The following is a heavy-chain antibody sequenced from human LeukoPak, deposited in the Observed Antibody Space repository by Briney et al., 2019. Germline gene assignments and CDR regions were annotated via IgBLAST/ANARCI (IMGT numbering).Heavy chain of an antibody. CDR1: GFTFSSYW. J-gene: IGHJ4*02. CDR2: IKQDGSEK. D-gene: IGHD6-13*01. V-gene: IGHV3-7*01. CDR3: ARYGLAAATYYYFDY. Sequence: GGSLRLSCAASGFTFSSYWMSWVRQAPGKGLEWVANIKQDGSEKYYVDSVKGRFTISRDNAKNSLYLQMNSLRAEDTAVYYCARYGLAAATYYYFDYWGQGALVTVSS.